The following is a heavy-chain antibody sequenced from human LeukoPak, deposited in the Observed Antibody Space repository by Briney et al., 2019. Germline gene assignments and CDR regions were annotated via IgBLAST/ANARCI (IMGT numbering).Heavy chain of an antibody. V-gene: IGHV4-34*01. CDR3: ASLTTVVTY. D-gene: IGHD4-23*01. J-gene: IGHJ4*02. Sequence: SETLSLTCAVYGGSFSGYYWSWIRQSPGKGLEWIGEINHSGSTNYNPSLKSRVTISVDTSKNQFSLKLSSVTAADTAVYYCASLTTVVTYWGQGTLVTVSS. CDR1: GGSFSGYY. CDR2: INHSGST.